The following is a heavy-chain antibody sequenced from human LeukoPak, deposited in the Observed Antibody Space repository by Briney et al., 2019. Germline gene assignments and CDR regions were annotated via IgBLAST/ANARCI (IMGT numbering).Heavy chain of an antibody. J-gene: IGHJ3*02. CDR2: ISSSSSYI. D-gene: IGHD3-22*01. V-gene: IGHV3-21*01. Sequence: GGSLRLSCAASGFTFSSYSMNWVRQAPGKGLEWVSSISSSSSYIYYADSVKGRFTISRDNAKNSLYLQMNSLRAEDTAVYYCARDRGDYYDSMADAFDIWGQGTMVTVSS. CDR3: ARDRGDYYDSMADAFDI. CDR1: GFTFSSYS.